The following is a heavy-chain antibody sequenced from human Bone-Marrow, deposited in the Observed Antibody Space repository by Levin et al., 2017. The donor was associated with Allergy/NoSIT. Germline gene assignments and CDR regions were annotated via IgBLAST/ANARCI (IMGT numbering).Heavy chain of an antibody. CDR3: ARNVPVTDLGY. Sequence: PGGSLRLSCAASGFSVSNNYMTWVRQAPGEGLEWVSLIYSGGNTYYADSVKGRFTISRDNSKNTLYLQMNSLRAEDTAVYYCARNVPVTDLGYWGQGTLVTVSS. V-gene: IGHV3-53*01. D-gene: IGHD3-10*02. CDR2: IYSGGNT. J-gene: IGHJ4*02. CDR1: GFSVSNNY.